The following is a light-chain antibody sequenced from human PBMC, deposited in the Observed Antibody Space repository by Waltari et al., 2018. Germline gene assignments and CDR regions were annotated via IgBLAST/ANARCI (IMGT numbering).Light chain of an antibody. V-gene: IGKV3-11*01. CDR2: DAS. CDR1: QSVSSY. CDR3: QQRSGT. Sequence: EIVLTQSPATLSLFPGERATLSCRASQSVSSYLAWYQQKPGQAPRLLIYDASNRATGIPARFSGSGSGTDFTLTISSLEPEDFAVYYCQQRSGTFGPGTKVDIK. J-gene: IGKJ3*01.